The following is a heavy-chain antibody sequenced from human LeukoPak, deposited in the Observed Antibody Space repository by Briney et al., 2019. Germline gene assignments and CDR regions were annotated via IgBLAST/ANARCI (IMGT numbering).Heavy chain of an antibody. J-gene: IGHJ6*02. CDR1: GGSISSGDYY. D-gene: IGHD3-9*01. CDR2: IYYSGST. Sequence: SETPSLTCTVSGGSISSGDYYWSWIRQPPGKGLEWIGYIYYSGSTYYNPSRKSRVTISVDTSKNQFSLKLSSVTAADTAVYYCARDLNARDILTGYYYYYGMDVWGQGTTVTVSS. V-gene: IGHV4-30-4*01. CDR3: ARDLNARDILTGYYYYYGMDV.